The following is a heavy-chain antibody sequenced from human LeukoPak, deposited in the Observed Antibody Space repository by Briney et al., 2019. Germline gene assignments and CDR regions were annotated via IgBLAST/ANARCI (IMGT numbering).Heavy chain of an antibody. V-gene: IGHV3-7*01. Sequence: GGSLRLSCAVSGVTFSSYWMSWVRQAPGKGLEWVAKIKQDGSEKYYVDSVKGRFTISRDNAKNSLYLQMNSLRAEDTAVYYCARVKVHLERRSSNYYYYYGMDVWGQGTTVTVSS. CDR1: GVTFSSYW. CDR2: IKQDGSEK. CDR3: ARVKVHLERRSSNYYYYYGMDV. D-gene: IGHD1-1*01. J-gene: IGHJ6*02.